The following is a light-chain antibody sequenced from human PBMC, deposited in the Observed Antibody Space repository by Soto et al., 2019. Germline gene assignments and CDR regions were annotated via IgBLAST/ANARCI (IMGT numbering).Light chain of an antibody. Sequence: QSALAQPRSVSGSPGQSVTISCTGTSSDIGAYNAVSWYQQHPDKAPRFIIFDVIKRPSGVPDRFSASKSGNTASLTISGLQADDEAEYFCLSYAGNYIYVFGTGTKSPS. CDR3: LSYAGNYIYV. CDR2: DVI. J-gene: IGLJ1*01. V-gene: IGLV2-11*01. CDR1: SSDIGAYNA.